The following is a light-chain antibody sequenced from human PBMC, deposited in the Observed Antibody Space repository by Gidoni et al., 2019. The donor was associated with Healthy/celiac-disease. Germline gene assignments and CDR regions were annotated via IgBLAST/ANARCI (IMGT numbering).Light chain of an antibody. J-gene: IGKJ1*01. V-gene: IGKV1-5*03. Sequence: DIQMTPSPSTLSASVGDRVTITCRASQSISSWLAGYQQKPGKAPKLRIYKASSLESGVPSRFSGSGSGTEFTLTSSSLQPDEFAKYYCQQYKSYPLTFGQGTKVEIK. CDR3: QQYKSYPLT. CDR2: KAS. CDR1: QSISSW.